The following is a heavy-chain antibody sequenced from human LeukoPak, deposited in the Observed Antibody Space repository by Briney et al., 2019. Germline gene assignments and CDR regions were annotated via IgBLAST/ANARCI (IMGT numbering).Heavy chain of an antibody. D-gene: IGHD5-24*01. J-gene: IGHJ4*02. V-gene: IGHV3-64D*06. CDR2: INSDGHRT. CDR1: GFTFSIYG. CDR3: VKDSEMAPKWGALDY. Sequence: PGGSLRLSCSASGFTFSIYGFYWVRQAPGKGLEYVSAINSDGHRTYYADSVKGRFTISRDNSKDTLYLQMSSLRAEATAVYYCVKDSEMAPKWGALDYWGQGTLVTVSS.